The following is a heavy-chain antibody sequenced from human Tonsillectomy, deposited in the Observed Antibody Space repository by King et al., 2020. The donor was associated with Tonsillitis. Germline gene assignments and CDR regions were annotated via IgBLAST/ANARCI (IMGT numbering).Heavy chain of an antibody. CDR2: ISASGTTI. V-gene: IGHV3-11*01. Sequence: VQLVESGGGLVKPGGSLRLSCEASGFTFGDYYMTWVRQAPGKGLEWVSHISASGTTIYYADSVKGRFTISRDKAKNSLYLEMNSLRVEDTAVYYCARQMYYYDSAFDYWGQGTLVTVSS. CDR3: ARQMYYYDSAFDY. CDR1: GFTFGDYY. D-gene: IGHD3-22*01. J-gene: IGHJ4*02.